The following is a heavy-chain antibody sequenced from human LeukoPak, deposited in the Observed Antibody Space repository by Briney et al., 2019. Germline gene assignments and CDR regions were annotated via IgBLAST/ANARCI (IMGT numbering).Heavy chain of an antibody. V-gene: IGHV3-30*18. Sequence: GRSLRLSCAASGFTFSSYGMHWVRQAPGKGLEWVAVISYDRSNKYYADSVKGRFTISRDNSKNTLYLQMNSLRAEDTAVYYCAKEAQGVLWFGPARGRGQGTLVTVSS. D-gene: IGHD3-10*01. CDR1: GFTFSSYG. CDR2: ISYDRSNK. CDR3: AKEAQGVLWFGPARG. J-gene: IGHJ4*02.